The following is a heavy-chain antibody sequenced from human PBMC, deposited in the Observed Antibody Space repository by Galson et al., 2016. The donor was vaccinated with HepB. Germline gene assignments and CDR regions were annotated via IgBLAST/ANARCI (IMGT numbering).Heavy chain of an antibody. Sequence: SVKVSCKASGYTFTSYAISWVRQAPAQALEYLGWIDTSNGNTNYPQKFQDRVTLTTDTSTSTTYTELRSLISDDTAGYYCARHYSSTWPAGLIFDSWGPGTRVTVSS. J-gene: IGHJ4*02. D-gene: IGHD6-6*01. CDR1: GYTFTSYA. CDR3: ARHYSSTWPAGLIFDS. V-gene: IGHV1-18*01. CDR2: IDTSNGNT.